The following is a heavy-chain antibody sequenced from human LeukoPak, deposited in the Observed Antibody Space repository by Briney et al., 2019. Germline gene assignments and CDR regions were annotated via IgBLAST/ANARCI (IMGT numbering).Heavy chain of an antibody. CDR2: IYSGGST. CDR3: AKDLIGYSSSSSAGDY. Sequence: PGGSLRLSCAASGFTVSSNYMSWVRQAPGKGLEWVSVIYSGGSTYYADSVKGRFTISRDNSKNTLYLQMNSLRAEDTAVYYCAKDLIGYSSSSSAGDYWGQGTLVTVSS. J-gene: IGHJ4*02. V-gene: IGHV3-53*05. D-gene: IGHD6-6*01. CDR1: GFTVSSNY.